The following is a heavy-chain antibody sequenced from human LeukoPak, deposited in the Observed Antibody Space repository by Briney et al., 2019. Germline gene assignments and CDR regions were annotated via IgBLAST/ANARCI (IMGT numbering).Heavy chain of an antibody. V-gene: IGHV5-51*01. J-gene: IGHJ5*02. Sequence: GESLKISCKGFGYSFTSYWIAWVRQMPGKGLEWMGIIYPGDSDTRYSPSFQGQVTISADKSISTAYLQWSSLKASDTAMYYCARSREAYYYGSGSSYVAWGQGTLVTVSS. CDR3: ARSREAYYYGSGSSYVA. CDR2: IYPGDSDT. CDR1: GYSFTSYW. D-gene: IGHD3-10*01.